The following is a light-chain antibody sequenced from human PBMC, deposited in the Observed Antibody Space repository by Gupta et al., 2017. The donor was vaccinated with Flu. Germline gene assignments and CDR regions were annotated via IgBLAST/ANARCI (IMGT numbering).Light chain of an antibody. J-gene: IGKJ3*01. V-gene: IGKV1-27*01. Sequence: DIQMTQSPSSLSASVGDRVTITCRASQGISNGLVWYQQKPGKVPELLISGASTLQSGVPSRFSGSGSGTDFTLTISSLKPEDVATYYCQKYNKAPFTFGPGTKVDIK. CDR1: QGISNG. CDR2: GAS. CDR3: QKYNKAPFT.